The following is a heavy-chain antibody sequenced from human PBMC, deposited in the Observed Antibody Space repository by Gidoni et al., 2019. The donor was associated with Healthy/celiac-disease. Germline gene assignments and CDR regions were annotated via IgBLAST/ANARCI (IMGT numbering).Heavy chain of an antibody. CDR2: ISYDGSNK. D-gene: IGHD1-26*01. J-gene: IGHJ4*02. CDR3: ATEVGATD. Sequence: QVQLVESGGGVVQPGRALRLSWAASGFTFSSYGMHWVRQAPGKGLEWVAVISYDGSNKYYADSVKGRFTISRDNSKNTLYLQMNSLRAEDTAVYYCATEVGATDWGQGTLVTVSS. V-gene: IGHV3-30*03. CDR1: GFTFSSYG.